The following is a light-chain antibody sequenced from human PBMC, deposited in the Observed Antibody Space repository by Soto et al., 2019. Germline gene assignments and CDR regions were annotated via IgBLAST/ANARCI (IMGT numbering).Light chain of an antibody. CDR1: QSVSSN. CDR3: QRYNNGSLGLT. Sequence: EIVMTQSPATLSVSPGERATLSCRASQSVSSNLAWYQQKPGQAPRLLIYGASTRATGIPARFSGSGSGTEFPLTISGLQSEDFAVYYCQRYNNGSLGLTFGGGTKVEIK. V-gene: IGKV3-15*01. CDR2: GAS. J-gene: IGKJ4*01.